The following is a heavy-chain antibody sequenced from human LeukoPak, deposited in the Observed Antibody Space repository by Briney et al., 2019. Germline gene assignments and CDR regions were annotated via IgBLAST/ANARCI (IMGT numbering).Heavy chain of an antibody. V-gene: IGHV3-53*01. J-gene: IGHJ4*02. CDR2: IYSGSST. CDR3: ARDYPTFGVVTIFDY. CDR1: GFTVSSNY. D-gene: IGHD3-3*01. Sequence: SGGSLRLSCAASGFTVSSNYMSWVRQAPGKGLEWVSVIYSGSSTYYADSVKGRFTISRDNSKNTLYLQMSSLRAEDTALYYCARDYPTFGVVTIFDYWGQGALVTVSS.